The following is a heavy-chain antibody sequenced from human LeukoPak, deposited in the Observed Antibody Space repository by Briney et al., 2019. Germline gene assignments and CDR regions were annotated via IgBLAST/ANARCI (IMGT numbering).Heavy chain of an antibody. CDR3: ARRGLVFGYMDV. CDR1: GYSISSGYY. V-gene: IGHV4-38-2*02. CDR2: IYHSGST. D-gene: IGHD3-3*01. Sequence: SETLSLTCTVSGYSISSGYYWGWIRQPPGKGLEWIGSIYHSGSTYYNPSLKSRVTISVDTSKNQFSLKLSSATAADTAVYYCARRGLVFGYMDVWGKGTTVTISS. J-gene: IGHJ6*03.